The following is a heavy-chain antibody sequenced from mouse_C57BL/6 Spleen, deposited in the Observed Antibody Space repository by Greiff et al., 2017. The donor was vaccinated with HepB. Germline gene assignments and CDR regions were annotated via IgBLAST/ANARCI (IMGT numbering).Heavy chain of an antibody. D-gene: IGHD2-5*01. Sequence: QVQLQQPGAELVKPGASVKMSCKASGYTFTSYWITWVKQRPGQGLEWIGDIYPGSGSTNYNEKFKSKATLTVDTSSSTAYMQLSRLTSEDSAVYYSARSDYSNYGFDYWGQGTTLTVSS. CDR3: ARSDYSNYGFDY. CDR2: IYPGSGST. CDR1: GYTFTSYW. J-gene: IGHJ2*01. V-gene: IGHV1-55*01.